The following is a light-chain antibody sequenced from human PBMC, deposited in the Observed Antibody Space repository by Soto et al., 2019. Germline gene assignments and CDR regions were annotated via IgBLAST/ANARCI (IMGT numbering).Light chain of an antibody. Sequence: QSALTQPASVSGSPGQSIAISCTGTSSDVGGYDYVSWYQQHPDKAPKLMIYEVTKRPSGVSNRFSGSKSGNTASLTISGLQPEDEADYYCSSHTSGSTRVLGSGTKVTV. J-gene: IGLJ1*01. V-gene: IGLV2-14*01. CDR3: SSHTSGSTRV. CDR1: SSDVGGYDY. CDR2: EVT.